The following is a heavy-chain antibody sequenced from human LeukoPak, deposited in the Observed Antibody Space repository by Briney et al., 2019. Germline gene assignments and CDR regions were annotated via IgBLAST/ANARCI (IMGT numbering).Heavy chain of an antibody. V-gene: IGHV3-33*01. D-gene: IGHD6-13*01. J-gene: IGHJ6*02. CDR1: GFTFSGYG. CDR3: ARDGGSSWNRYYYGMDV. CDR2: IWYDGSNK. Sequence: PGGSLRLSCAASGFTFSGYGMHWVRQAPGKGLEWVAVIWYDGSNKYYADSVKGRFTISRDNSKNTLYLQMNSLRAEDTAVYYCARDGGSSWNRYYYGMDVWGQGTTVTVSS.